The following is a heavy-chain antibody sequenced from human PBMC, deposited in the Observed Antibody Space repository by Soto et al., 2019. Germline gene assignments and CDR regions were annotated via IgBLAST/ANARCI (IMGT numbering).Heavy chain of an antibody. CDR1: GGAISSSSYY. Sequence: SETLSLTCTVSGGAISSSSYYWGWIRQPPGKGLEWIGSIYYSGSTYYNPSLKSRVTISADTSKNQFSLKLSSVTAADTAVYYCAREPADVDTAMDPWSQGTLVTVS. CDR3: AREPADVDTAMDP. D-gene: IGHD5-18*01. V-gene: IGHV4-39*02. J-gene: IGHJ5*02. CDR2: IYYSGST.